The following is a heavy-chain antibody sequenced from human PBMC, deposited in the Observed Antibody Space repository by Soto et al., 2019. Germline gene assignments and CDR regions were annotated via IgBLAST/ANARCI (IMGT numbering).Heavy chain of an antibody. CDR3: ARDQSSQYYYDSSGYYPGSYYYGMDV. CDR2: IYYSGST. V-gene: IGHV4-59*01. J-gene: IGHJ6*02. CDR1: GGSISSYY. D-gene: IGHD3-22*01. Sequence: PSETLSLTCTVSGGSISSYYWSWIRRPPGKGLEWIGYIYYSGSTNYNPSLKSRVTISVDTSRDQFSLKLSSVTAADTAVYCCARDQSSQYYYDSSGYYPGSYYYGMDVWGQGSTVTV.